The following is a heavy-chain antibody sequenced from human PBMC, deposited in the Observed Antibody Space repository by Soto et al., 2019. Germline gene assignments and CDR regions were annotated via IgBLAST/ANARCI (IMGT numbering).Heavy chain of an antibody. CDR1: GGSIRRGGYY. Sequence: QVQLQESGPGLVKPSQTLSLTCTVSGGSIRRGGYYWSWIRQHPGKGLEWIGYIYYSGSTYYNPSLKSRVTISVDTSKNQFALKLSSVTAADTAVYYCARETRSIAAAGKYYYYGMDVWGQGTTVTVSS. CDR3: ARETRSIAAAGKYYYYGMDV. V-gene: IGHV4-31*03. J-gene: IGHJ6*02. CDR2: IYYSGST. D-gene: IGHD6-13*01.